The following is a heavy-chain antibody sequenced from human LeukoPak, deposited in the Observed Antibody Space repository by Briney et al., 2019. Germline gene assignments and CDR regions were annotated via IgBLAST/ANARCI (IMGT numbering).Heavy chain of an antibody. V-gene: IGHV3-23*01. J-gene: IGHJ4*02. CDR3: ARSVGDTAMVYLPDY. CDR2: ISDSGDKT. CDR1: GFTFSNYA. D-gene: IGHD5-18*01. Sequence: GGSLRLSCAASGFTFSNYAMSWVRQAPGKGLECVSAISDSGDKTDYADSVRGRFTIYRDNSKDTLYLQMNSLGAADTAVYYCARSVGDTAMVYLPDYWGQGTLVTVSS.